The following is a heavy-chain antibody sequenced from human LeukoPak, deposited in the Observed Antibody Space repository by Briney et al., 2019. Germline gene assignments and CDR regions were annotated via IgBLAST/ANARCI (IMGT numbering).Heavy chain of an antibody. CDR3: ARNLLELPYYYYXYGMDV. D-gene: IGHD1-7*01. J-gene: IGHJ6*02. CDR1: GGSISSYY. CDR2: IYYGGST. V-gene: IGHV4-59*01. Sequence: SETLSLTCTVSGGSISSYYWSWIRQPPGKGLEWIGYIYYGGSTNYNPSLKSRVTISVDTSKNQFSLKLSSVTAADTAVYYCARNLLELPYYYYXYGMDVXGQGTTVTVSS.